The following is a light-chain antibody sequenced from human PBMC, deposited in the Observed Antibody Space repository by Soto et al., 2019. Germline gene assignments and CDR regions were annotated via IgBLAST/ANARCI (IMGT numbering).Light chain of an antibody. Sequence: QPVLTQPPSGSGAPGQRVTLSCTGSSSNIGAGYDVHWYQQLPGTAPKLLIYGNSNRPSGVPDRFSGSKSGTSASLAITGLQAEDEADYYCQSYDSSLSALWVFGTGTKVTVL. V-gene: IGLV1-40*01. CDR2: GNS. J-gene: IGLJ1*01. CDR3: QSYDSSLSALWV. CDR1: SSNIGAGYD.